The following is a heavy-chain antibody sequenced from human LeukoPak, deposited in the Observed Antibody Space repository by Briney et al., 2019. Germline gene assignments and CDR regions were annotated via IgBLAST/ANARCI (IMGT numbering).Heavy chain of an antibody. V-gene: IGHV3-53*04. CDR3: ARLQGYYGSGGGDSWFDP. D-gene: IGHD3-10*01. Sequence: GGSLRLSCVASEISISNFYMSWVRQAPGKGLEWLSVIYTVGTTFYADSVKGRFIISRHNSENALYLQMNSLRVEDTAMYYCARLQGYYGSGGGDSWFDPWGQGTLVTVSS. CDR1: EISISNFY. J-gene: IGHJ5*02. CDR2: IYTVGTT.